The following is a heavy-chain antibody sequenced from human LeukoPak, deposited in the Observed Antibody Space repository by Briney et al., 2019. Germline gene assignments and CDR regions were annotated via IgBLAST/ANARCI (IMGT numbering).Heavy chain of an antibody. D-gene: IGHD1-20*01. Sequence: SETLSLTCTVSNGSASLYYWSWIRQPAGKALEWIGRIYVSGTTNYNPSLESRVTMSVDTSKNQFSLKLSSVTAADTAVYYCARETNWTFDYWGQGTLVTVSS. CDR3: ARETNWTFDY. V-gene: IGHV4-4*07. CDR2: IYVSGTT. CDR1: NGSASLYY. J-gene: IGHJ4*02.